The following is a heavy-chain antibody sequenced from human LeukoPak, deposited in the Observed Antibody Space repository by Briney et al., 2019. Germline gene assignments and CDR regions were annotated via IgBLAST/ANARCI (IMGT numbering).Heavy chain of an antibody. V-gene: IGHV3-30*04. CDR1: GFTFSSYA. CDR2: ISYDGSNK. D-gene: IGHD2-15*01. J-gene: IGHJ6*03. CDR3: ARGARSCSGGSCYLFYYYYYYMDV. Sequence: HPGGSLRLSCAASGFTFSSYAMHWVRQAPGKGLEWVAVISYDGSNKYYADSVKGRFTISRDNSKNTLYLQMNSLRAEDTAVYYCARGARSCSGGSCYLFYYYYYYMDVWGKGTTVTVSS.